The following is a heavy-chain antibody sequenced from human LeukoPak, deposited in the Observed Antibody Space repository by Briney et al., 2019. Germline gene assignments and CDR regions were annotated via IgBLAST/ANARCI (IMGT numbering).Heavy chain of an antibody. CDR1: GFTFSDYY. Sequence: GGSLRLSCAASGFTFSDYYMSWIRQAPGKGLEWVSYISSSGSTIYYADSVKGRFTNSRDNAKNSLYLQMNSLRAEDTAVYYCARRYCSSTSCHFDYWGQGTLVTVSS. CDR2: ISSSGSTI. D-gene: IGHD2-2*01. CDR3: ARRYCSSTSCHFDY. J-gene: IGHJ4*02. V-gene: IGHV3-11*04.